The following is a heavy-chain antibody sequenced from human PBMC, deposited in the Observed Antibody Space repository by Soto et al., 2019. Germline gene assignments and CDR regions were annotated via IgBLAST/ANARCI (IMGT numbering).Heavy chain of an antibody. V-gene: IGHV1-69*12. D-gene: IGHD4-4*01. Sequence: QVQLVQSGAEVKKPGSSVKVSCKASGGTFSSYAISWVRQAPGQGLEWMGGIITIFGTANYAQKFHGRVTMTADESTSTAYMELSSLRSEDTAVYYCASPPSSNRYYYGMDVWGQGNTVTVSS. CDR1: GGTFSSYA. J-gene: IGHJ6*02. CDR3: ASPPSSNRYYYGMDV. CDR2: IITIFGTA.